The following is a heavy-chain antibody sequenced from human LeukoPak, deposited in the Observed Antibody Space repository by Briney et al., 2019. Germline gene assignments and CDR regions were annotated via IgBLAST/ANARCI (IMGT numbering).Heavy chain of an antibody. Sequence: SETLSLTCAVYGGSFSGYYWSWIRQPPGKGLEWIGEINHSGSTNYNPSLKSRVTISVDTSKNQFSLKLSSVTAADTAVYYCARGRGRGYSYGIDYWGQGTLVTVSS. CDR3: ARGRGRGYSYGIDY. J-gene: IGHJ4*02. CDR2: INHSGST. CDR1: GGSFSGYY. V-gene: IGHV4-34*01. D-gene: IGHD5-18*01.